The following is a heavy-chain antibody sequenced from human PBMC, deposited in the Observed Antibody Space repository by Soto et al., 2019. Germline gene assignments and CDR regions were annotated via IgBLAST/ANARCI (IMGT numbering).Heavy chain of an antibody. CDR1: GYTLTELS. J-gene: IGHJ5*02. CDR3: VVLRFLEWLLKGGWFDP. CDR2: FDPEDGET. V-gene: IGHV1-24*01. Sequence: ASVKVSCKVSGYTLTELSMHWVRQAPGKGLEWMGGFDPEDGETIYAQKFQGRVTMTEDTSTDTAYMELSSLRSEDTAVYYCVVLRFLEWLLKGGWFDPWGQGTLVTVSS. D-gene: IGHD3-3*01.